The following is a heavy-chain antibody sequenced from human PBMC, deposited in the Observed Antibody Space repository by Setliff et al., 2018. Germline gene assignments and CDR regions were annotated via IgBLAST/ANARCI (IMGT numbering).Heavy chain of an antibody. CDR1: GYTFTYFG. D-gene: IGHD2-2*01. Sequence: RASVKVSCKASGYTFTYFGVSWLRLAPGQGLEWVGWISPYTGNTYYAPKFQGRVIMTTDTSTTTAYMELRSLRSDDTAIYYCSRLVRFCTRTSCQRLSGDDYWGQGTLVTVS. J-gene: IGHJ4*02. CDR3: SRLVRFCTRTSCQRLSGDDY. V-gene: IGHV1-18*01. CDR2: ISPYTGNT.